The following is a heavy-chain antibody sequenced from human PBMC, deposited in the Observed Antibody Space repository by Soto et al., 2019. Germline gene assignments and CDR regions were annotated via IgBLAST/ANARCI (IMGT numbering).Heavy chain of an antibody. CDR3: ARLTFGDREVVYYYMDV. V-gene: IGHV4-31*03. D-gene: IGHD4-17*01. J-gene: IGHJ6*03. Sequence: QVQLQESGPGLVKPSQTLSLTCTFSGGSISSGGYYWSWIRQHPGKGLEWIGYIYYSGSTYYNPSLKSRVTISVDTSKNQFSLKLSSVTAADTAVYYCARLTFGDREVVYYYMDVWGKGTTVTVSS. CDR1: GGSISSGGYY. CDR2: IYYSGST.